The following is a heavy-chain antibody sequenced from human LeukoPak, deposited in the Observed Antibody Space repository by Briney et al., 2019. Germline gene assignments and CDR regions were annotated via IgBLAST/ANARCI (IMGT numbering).Heavy chain of an antibody. CDR2: INPNSGGT. CDR1: GYTFTGYY. J-gene: IGHJ5*02. D-gene: IGHD6-19*01. CDR3: ARAGAVATMYNWFDP. Sequence: GASVKVSCKASGYTFTGYYMHWVRQAPGQGLEWMGWINPNSGGTNYAQKFQGRVTMTRDTSISTAYMELSGLRSDDTAVYYCARAGAVATMYNWFDPWGQGTLVTVSS. V-gene: IGHV1-2*02.